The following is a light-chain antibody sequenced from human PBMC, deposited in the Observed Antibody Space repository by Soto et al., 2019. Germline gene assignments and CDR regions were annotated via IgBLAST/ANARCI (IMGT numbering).Light chain of an antibody. J-gene: IGKJ5*01. CDR1: QSISSW. V-gene: IGKV1-5*01. Sequence: DIQMTQSPSTLSASVGDRVTITCRASQSISSWLAWYQQKPGKAPKLLIYDASSLESGVPSRLSGSGSGTEFTLTISSLQPDDFATYYCQQYYSYPTITFGQGTRLEI. CDR3: QQYYSYPTIT. CDR2: DAS.